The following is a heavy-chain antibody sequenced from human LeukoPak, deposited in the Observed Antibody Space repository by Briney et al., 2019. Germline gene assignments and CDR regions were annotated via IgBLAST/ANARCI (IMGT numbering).Heavy chain of an antibody. CDR3: ATYTHWVAGDV. CDR1: GFTFSDSW. J-gene: IGHJ6*02. Sequence: GGSLRLSCAASGFTFSDSWMSWVRQAPGKGLEWEANMNQDGSEKDYVDSVKGRFTISRDNVRNSLYLQMGSLRAEDTAVYYCATYTHWVAGDVWGQGTTVTVSS. V-gene: IGHV3-7*01. CDR2: MNQDGSEK. D-gene: IGHD3-16*01.